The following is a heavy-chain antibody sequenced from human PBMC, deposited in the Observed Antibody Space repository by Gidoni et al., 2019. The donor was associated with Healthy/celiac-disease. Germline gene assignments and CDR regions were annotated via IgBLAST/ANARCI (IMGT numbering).Heavy chain of an antibody. V-gene: IGHV3-48*01. CDR1: GFTFSSYS. J-gene: IGHJ4*02. D-gene: IGHD3-22*01. CDR2: ISSSSSTI. Sequence: EVQLVESGGGLVQPGGSLRLSCAASGFTFSSYSMNWVRQAPGKGLEWVSYISSSSSTIYYADSVKGRFTISRDNAKNSLYLQMNSLRAEDTAVYYCARDRARDYYDSSGLDYWGQGTLVTVSS. CDR3: ARDRARDYYDSSGLDY.